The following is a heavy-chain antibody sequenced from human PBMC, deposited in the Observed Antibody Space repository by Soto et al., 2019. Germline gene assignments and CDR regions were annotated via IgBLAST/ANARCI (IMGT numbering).Heavy chain of an antibody. CDR1: GFAFSDYY. CDR2: ITSSSSNFT. CDR3: VRDRGYSGYTF. Sequence: LRLSCEASGFAFSDYYMSWIRQAPGKVLEWVAYITSSSSNFTNYADSVRGRFTISRDNARNSVSLQMNSLRPEDTAVYYCVRDRGYSGYTFWGQGTQVTVSS. J-gene: IGHJ4*02. D-gene: IGHD5-12*01. V-gene: IGHV3-11*06.